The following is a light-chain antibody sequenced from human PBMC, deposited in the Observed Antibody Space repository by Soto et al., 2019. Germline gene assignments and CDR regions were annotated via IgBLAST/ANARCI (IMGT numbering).Light chain of an antibody. CDR1: QSVVSN. J-gene: IGKJ2*01. V-gene: IGKV3-15*01. Sequence: ERVMTQSPGTLSVSPGERATLSCRASQSVVSNMAWYQQKPGQAPRLVIYDKSTRATGIPERFSGSGSGTDFTLTISNVQSEESAVYYCQHYNNWPPYTFGQGTKLEI. CDR2: DKS. CDR3: QHYNNWPPYT.